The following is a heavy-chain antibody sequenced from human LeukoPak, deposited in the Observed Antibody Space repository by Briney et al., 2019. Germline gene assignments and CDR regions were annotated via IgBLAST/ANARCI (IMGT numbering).Heavy chain of an antibody. D-gene: IGHD4-17*01. V-gene: IGHV4-38-2*02. CDR2: MFHSGDT. Sequence: PSETLSLTCTVSGYSISSGSYWGWIRQPSGKGLEWIGNMFHSGDTYHNPSLKSRVTISADTSKNQFSLNLTSVTAADTAVYYCAKVGAYGDYARHDYWGQGTLVTVSS. J-gene: IGHJ4*02. CDR3: AKVGAYGDYARHDY. CDR1: GYSISSGSY.